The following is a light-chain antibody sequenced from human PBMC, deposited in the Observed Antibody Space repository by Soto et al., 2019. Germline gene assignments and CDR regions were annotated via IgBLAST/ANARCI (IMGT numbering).Light chain of an antibody. CDR3: QQRPNWPLT. Sequence: DILLTQSPATLSLSPGERATLSCRASQSVGSYLAWYQQRPGQAPKLLIYGATNRATGIPARCSARGSGTYPTLTISSLEPQHFAGYYCQQRPNWPLTFGPATKVDFK. V-gene: IGKV3-11*01. CDR2: GAT. J-gene: IGKJ3*01. CDR1: QSVGSY.